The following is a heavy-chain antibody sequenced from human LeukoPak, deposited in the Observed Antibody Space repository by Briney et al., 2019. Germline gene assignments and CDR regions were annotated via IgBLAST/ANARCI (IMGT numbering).Heavy chain of an antibody. CDR1: GYSISSGYY. D-gene: IGHD3-16*01. CDR2: IYHSGST. CDR3: ARGRGEDARTPHY. J-gene: IGHJ4*02. V-gene: IGHV4-38-2*01. Sequence: KPSETLSLTCAVSGYSISSGYYWGWIRQPPGKGLEWIGSIYHSGSTYYNPSLKSRVTISVDTSKNQFSLKLSSVTAADTAVYYCARGRGEDARTPHYWGQGTLVTVSS.